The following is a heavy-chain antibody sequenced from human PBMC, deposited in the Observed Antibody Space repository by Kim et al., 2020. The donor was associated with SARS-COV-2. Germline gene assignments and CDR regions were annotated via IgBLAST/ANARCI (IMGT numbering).Heavy chain of an antibody. D-gene: IGHD2-8*01. CDR2: INTDTGNP. Sequence: ASVKVSCKASGYTFTSYAMHWVRQAPGQGLEWMGWINTDTGNPTYAPGFIGRFVFSLDTSVSTTYLQISSLKAEDTAVYYCARLLTNGRGPWGYWGQGTLVTVSS. V-gene: IGHV7-4-1*02. J-gene: IGHJ4*02. CDR1: GYTFTSYA. CDR3: ARLLTNGRGPWGY.